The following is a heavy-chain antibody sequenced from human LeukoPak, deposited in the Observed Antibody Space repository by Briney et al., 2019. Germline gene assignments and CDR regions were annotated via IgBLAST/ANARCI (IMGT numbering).Heavy chain of an antibody. V-gene: IGHV1-2*02. CDR1: GYTFTGYY. CDR2: INPNSGGT. Sequence: ASVKVSCKASGYTFTGYYIHWVRQAPGQGLEWMGWINPNSGGTNYAQKFQGRVTMTRDTSISTAYMELSRLRSDDTAVYYCARGAVAGYYFDYWGQGTLVTVSS. D-gene: IGHD6-19*01. J-gene: IGHJ4*02. CDR3: ARGAVAGYYFDY.